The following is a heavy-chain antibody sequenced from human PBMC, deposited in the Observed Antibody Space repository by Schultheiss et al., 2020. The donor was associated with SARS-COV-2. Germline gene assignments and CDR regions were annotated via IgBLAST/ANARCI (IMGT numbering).Heavy chain of an antibody. CDR1: GFAFSDYY. D-gene: IGHD3-10*01. CDR2: IGFSNNGYT. Sequence: GGSLRLSCAASGFAFSDYYMNWFRQTPGKGLEWVSSIGFSNNGYTEYADSVKGRFTISRDNAKKSLYLKMNNLRAEDTAVYYCTNLGGYHGSGDPGSGYWGQGTVVTVSS. CDR3: TNLGGYHGSGDPGSGY. V-gene: IGHV3-11*03. J-gene: IGHJ4*02.